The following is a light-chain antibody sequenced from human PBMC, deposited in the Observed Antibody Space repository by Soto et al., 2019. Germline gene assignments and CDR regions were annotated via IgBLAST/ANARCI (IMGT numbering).Light chain of an antibody. CDR1: SSDVGGYRY. Sequence: QSVLTQPASVSGSPGQSITISCTGTSSDVGGYRYVSWYQQHPGKAPKLIIYEVSNRPSGVSNRFSGSKSGNTASLTISGLHAEDEADYYCSSYTSSSPCVFGTGTKVTVL. CDR2: EVS. CDR3: SSYTSSSPCV. J-gene: IGLJ1*01. V-gene: IGLV2-14*01.